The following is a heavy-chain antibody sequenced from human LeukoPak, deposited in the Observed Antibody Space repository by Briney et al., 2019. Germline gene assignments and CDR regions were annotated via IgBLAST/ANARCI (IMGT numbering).Heavy chain of an antibody. CDR2: IYTSGST. CDR3: ARTAAAGNFDY. D-gene: IGHD6-13*01. V-gene: IGHV4-4*07. CDR1: GGTITGYY. J-gene: IGHJ4*02. Sequence: KPSETLSLTCSVSGGTITGYYWTWIRQPAGKGLEWIGRIYTSGSTNYNPSLKSRVTMSVDTSKNQFSLKLSSVTAADTAVYYCARTAAAGNFDYWGQGTLVTVSS.